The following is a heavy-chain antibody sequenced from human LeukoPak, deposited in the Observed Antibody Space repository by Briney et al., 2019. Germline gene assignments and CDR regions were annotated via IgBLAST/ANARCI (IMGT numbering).Heavy chain of an antibody. CDR3: ARALNPLPGTYYFDY. CDR2: IYISGST. J-gene: IGHJ4*02. V-gene: IGHV4-4*07. D-gene: IGHD2-15*01. Sequence: SETLSLTCTVSGASINIHYWSWIRQPAGKGLEWIGRIYISGSTNYNSSLQSRVTMSVDTSKNQFSLKLTSVTAADTAVYYCARALNPLPGTYYFDYWGQGTLVTVSS. CDR1: GASINIHY.